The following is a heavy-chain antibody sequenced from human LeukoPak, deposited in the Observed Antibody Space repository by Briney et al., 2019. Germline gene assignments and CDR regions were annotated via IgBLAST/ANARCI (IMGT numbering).Heavy chain of an antibody. Sequence: PGGSLRLSCAASGFTFSSYGMHWVRQAPGKGLEWVAVISYDGSNKYYADSVKGRFTISRDNSKNTLYLQMNSLRAEDTAVYYCAKVAGDYYDSSGYYSPFGFWGPGTLVTVSS. J-gene: IGHJ4*02. CDR3: AKVAGDYYDSSGYYSPFGF. V-gene: IGHV3-30*18. D-gene: IGHD3-22*01. CDR1: GFTFSSYG. CDR2: ISYDGSNK.